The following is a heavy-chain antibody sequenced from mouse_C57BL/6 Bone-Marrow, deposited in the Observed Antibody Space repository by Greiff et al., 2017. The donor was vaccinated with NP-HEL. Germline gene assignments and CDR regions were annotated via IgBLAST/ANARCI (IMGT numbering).Heavy chain of an antibody. J-gene: IGHJ2*01. CDR3: ARSGDRRGYFDG. CDR2: IDPTSGGT. V-gene: IGHV1-72*01. Sequence: VQLQQPGAELVKPGASVKLSCKASGYTFPSYWMHWVKQRPGRGLEWIGRIDPTSGGTKYNEKFKSKATLTVDKPSSTADMQLSSLTSGDSAVYYCARSGDRRGYFDGWGQGTALTVAA. D-gene: IGHD3-1*01. CDR1: GYTFPSYW.